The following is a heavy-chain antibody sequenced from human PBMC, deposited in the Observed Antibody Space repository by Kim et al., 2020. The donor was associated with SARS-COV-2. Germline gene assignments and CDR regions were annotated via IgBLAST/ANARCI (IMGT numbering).Heavy chain of an antibody. J-gene: IGHJ4*02. D-gene: IGHD6-19*01. CDR2: ISSSSSYI. Sequence: GGSLRLSCAASGFTFSSYSMNWVRQAPGKGLEWVSSISSSSSYIYYADSVKGRFTISRDNAKNSLYLQMNSLRAEDTAVYYCAREFSGYSSGWYQGKDYWGQGTLVTVSS. V-gene: IGHV3-21*01. CDR1: GFTFSSYS. CDR3: AREFSGYSSGWYQGKDY.